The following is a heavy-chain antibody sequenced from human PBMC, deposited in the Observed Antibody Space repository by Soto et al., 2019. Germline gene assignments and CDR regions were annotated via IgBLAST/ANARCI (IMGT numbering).Heavy chain of an antibody. V-gene: IGHV4-39*01. Sequence: PSETLSLTCTVSGGSISSSSYYWGWIRQPPGKGLEWIGSIYYSGSTYYNPSLKSRVTISVDTSKNQFSLKLSSVTAADTAVYYCASRFEYYDIFTGYKSTFDYWGQGTLVTVSS. CDR2: IYYSGST. J-gene: IGHJ4*02. CDR1: GGSISSSSYY. D-gene: IGHD3-9*01. CDR3: ASRFEYYDIFTGYKSTFDY.